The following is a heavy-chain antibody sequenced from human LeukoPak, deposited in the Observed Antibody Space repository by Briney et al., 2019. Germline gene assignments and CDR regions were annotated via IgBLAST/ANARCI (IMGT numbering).Heavy chain of an antibody. CDR3: GRVGRESSTGWLDY. J-gene: IGHJ4*02. Sequence: GASVKVSCKASGYTFIDYYFNWVRQAPGQGPEWMGRINVKSGATDYAQKFQGRVTVTRDTSISTAYMELSSLRSDDTAVYYCGRVGRESSTGWLDYWGQGTLVTVSS. CDR1: GYTFIDYY. CDR2: INVKSGAT. V-gene: IGHV1-2*06. D-gene: IGHD6-19*01.